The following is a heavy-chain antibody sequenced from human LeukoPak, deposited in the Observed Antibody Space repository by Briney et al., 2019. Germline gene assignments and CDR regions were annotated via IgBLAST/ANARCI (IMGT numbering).Heavy chain of an antibody. CDR2: IIPTFGTA. Sequence: SVKVSCTASGGTFSSYAISWVRQAPGQGLEWMGGIIPTFGTANYAQKFQGRVTITADESTSTAYMELSSLRSEDTAVYYCARGPYSISSTYYFDYWGQGTPVTVSS. CDR3: ARGPYSISSTYYFDY. CDR1: GGTFSSYA. V-gene: IGHV1-69*13. D-gene: IGHD2-21*01. J-gene: IGHJ4*02.